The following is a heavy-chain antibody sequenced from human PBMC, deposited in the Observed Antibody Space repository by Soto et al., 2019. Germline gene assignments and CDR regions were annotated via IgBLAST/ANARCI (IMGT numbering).Heavy chain of an antibody. CDR1: GGTFSSYT. Sequence: GASVKVSCKASGGTFSSYTISWVRQAPGQGLEWMGRIIPILGIANYAQKFQDRVTITTDKSTSTAYMEQSSLRSEDTAVYYCAADSSTRVYGDYHGPESAYYYYYMDVWGKGTTVTVSS. D-gene: IGHD4-17*01. V-gene: IGHV1-69*02. J-gene: IGHJ6*03. CDR2: IIPILGIA. CDR3: AADSSTRVYGDYHGPESAYYYYYMDV.